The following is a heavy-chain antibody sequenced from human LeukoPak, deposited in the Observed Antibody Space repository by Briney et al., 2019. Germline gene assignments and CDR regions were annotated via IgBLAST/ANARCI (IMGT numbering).Heavy chain of an antibody. CDR3: AKDTSGYSSSWPIDD. CDR2: ISGSGGST. V-gene: IGHV3-23*01. D-gene: IGHD6-13*01. CDR1: GFTFSSYA. J-gene: IGHJ4*02. Sequence: GGSLRLSCAASGFTFSSYAMSWVRQAPGKGLEWVSAISGSGGSTYYADSVKGRFTITRDNSKNTLYLQMNSLRAEDTAVYYCAKDTSGYSSSWPIDDWGQGTLVTVSS.